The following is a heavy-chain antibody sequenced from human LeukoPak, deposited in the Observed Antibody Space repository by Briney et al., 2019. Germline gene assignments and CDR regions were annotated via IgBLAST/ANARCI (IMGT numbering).Heavy chain of an antibody. CDR1: GFSFSNSW. CDR2: IDQDGIER. Sequence: GGSLRLSCAAAGFSFSNSWMAWVRQAPGKGLEWVANIDQDGIERYSVVSVRGRFTISRDNAKNSLYLQMDSLRAEDTALYYWTEDRGYYVFDIWGQRTMVTGSS. J-gene: IGHJ3*02. CDR3: TEDRGYYVFDI. V-gene: IGHV3-7*01. D-gene: IGHD3-10*01.